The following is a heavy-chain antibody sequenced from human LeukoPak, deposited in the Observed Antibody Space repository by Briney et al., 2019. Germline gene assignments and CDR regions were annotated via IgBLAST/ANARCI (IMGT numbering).Heavy chain of an antibody. CDR2: INPHSGAT. CDR1: GYSFIDYY. V-gene: IGHV1-2*02. CDR3: ARGRTMIRGVSWFDP. D-gene: IGHD3-10*01. J-gene: IGHJ5*02. Sequence: ASVKVSCKASGYSFIDYYIHWVRQAPGQGLEWMGWINPHSGATKYAQQFQVRVTMIRDTSISTAYMELSSLRSDDTAVYYRARGRTMIRGVSWFDPWGQGTLVSVSS.